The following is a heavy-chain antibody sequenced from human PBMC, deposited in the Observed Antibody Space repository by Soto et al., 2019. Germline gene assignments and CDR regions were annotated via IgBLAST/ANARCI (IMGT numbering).Heavy chain of an antibody. CDR1: GGSISRGSFY. CDR2: IYKSGST. J-gene: IGHJ6*02. CDR3: ARLMWDPQHRGAVDV. Sequence: QLQLQESGPRLVKPSETLSLTCTVSGGSISRGSFYWGWIRQSPGKGLEWIGSIYKSGSTQYNPSLKSRLTISVDTSKNQFSLHLSSLTAADTSVYYCARLMWDPQHRGAVDVWGLGTTVNVYS. V-gene: IGHV4-39*01. D-gene: IGHD1-26*01.